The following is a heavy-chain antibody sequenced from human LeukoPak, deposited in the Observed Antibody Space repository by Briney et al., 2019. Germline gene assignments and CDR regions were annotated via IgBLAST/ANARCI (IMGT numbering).Heavy chain of an antibody. V-gene: IGHV3-30*04. Sequence: PGGSLRLSCAASGFTFSSYAIHWVRQAPGKGLEWVAVISYDGNNKYYADSLKGRFTISRDNSKNTLYLQMNSLRAEDTAVYYFARERIAATCTGWFYPCGQGTLVTVSS. CDR2: ISYDGNNK. D-gene: IGHD6-13*01. CDR1: GFTFSSYA. CDR3: ARERIAATCTGWFYP. J-gene: IGHJ5*02.